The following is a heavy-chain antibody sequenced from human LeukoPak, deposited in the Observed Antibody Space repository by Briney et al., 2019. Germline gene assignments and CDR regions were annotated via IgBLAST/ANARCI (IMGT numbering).Heavy chain of an antibody. D-gene: IGHD2-2*01. CDR3: ARGSDCNSTSCYPFFDY. CDR1: GGSFSGNY. CDR2: INHTEST. V-gene: IGHV4-34*01. Sequence: SETLPLTCAVYGGSFSGNYWSWIRQPPGKGLEWIGEINHTESTNYNPSLMTRVTISVDTSKHQFSLKLSAVTAADTAAYFCARGSDCNSTSCYPFFDYWAREPWSPSPQ. J-gene: IGHJ4*02.